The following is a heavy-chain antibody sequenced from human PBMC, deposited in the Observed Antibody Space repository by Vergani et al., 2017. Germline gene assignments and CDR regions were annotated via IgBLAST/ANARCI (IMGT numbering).Heavy chain of an antibody. CDR1: GGSISSSSYY. CDR3: ARGSKLGYAFDI. CDR2: IYYSGST. Sequence: QLQLQESGPGLVKPSETLSLTCTVSGGSISSSSYYWGWIRQPPGKGLEWIGSIYYSGSTYYNPSLKSRVTISVDTSKNQFSLKLSSVTAADTAVYYCARGSKLGYAFDIWGQGTMVTVSS. D-gene: IGHD1-1*01. J-gene: IGHJ3*02. V-gene: IGHV4-39*01.